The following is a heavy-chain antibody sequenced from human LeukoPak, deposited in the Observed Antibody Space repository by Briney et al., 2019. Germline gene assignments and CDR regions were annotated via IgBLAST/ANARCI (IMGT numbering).Heavy chain of an antibody. Sequence: RASVTVSCKASGYTFTVYYMHWVRQAPGQGLEGMGWINPNSGGTNYAQKFQGRVTMNRDTSISTAYMELSRLRSDDTAVYYCARDKADNWNDFSFDYWGQGTLVTVSS. J-gene: IGHJ4*02. CDR1: GYTFTVYY. CDR3: ARDKADNWNDFSFDY. CDR2: INPNSGGT. D-gene: IGHD1-1*01. V-gene: IGHV1-2*02.